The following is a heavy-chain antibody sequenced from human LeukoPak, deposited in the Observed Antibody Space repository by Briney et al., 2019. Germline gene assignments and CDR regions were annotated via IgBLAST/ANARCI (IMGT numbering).Heavy chain of an antibody. V-gene: IGHV4-59*08. CDR1: RGSISPDH. CDR3: ARLVDGAYTRVDS. D-gene: IGHD3-10*01. CDR2: IFYTGRA. J-gene: IGHJ4*02. Sequence: SETLSLTCTVSRGSISPDHCAWIRQFPGKGLDWIGYIFYTGRARYNPSLEGRATLTVDMSKNLVSLKLSSVTAADTAMYYCARLVDGAYTRVDSWGQGTLVTVSS.